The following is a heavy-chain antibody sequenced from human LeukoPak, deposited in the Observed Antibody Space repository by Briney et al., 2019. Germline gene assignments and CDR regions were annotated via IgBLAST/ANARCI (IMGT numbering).Heavy chain of an antibody. CDR2: IWYDGSNK. CDR1: GFTFSSYG. V-gene: IGHV3-33*01. J-gene: IGHJ4*02. D-gene: IGHD3-9*01. Sequence: PGGSLRLSCAASGFTFSSYGMPWVRQAPGKGLEWVAVIWYDGSNKYYADSVKGRFTISRDNSKNTLYLQMNSLRAEDTAVYYCARAHYDILTGYLFDYWGQGTLVTVSS. CDR3: ARAHYDILTGYLFDY.